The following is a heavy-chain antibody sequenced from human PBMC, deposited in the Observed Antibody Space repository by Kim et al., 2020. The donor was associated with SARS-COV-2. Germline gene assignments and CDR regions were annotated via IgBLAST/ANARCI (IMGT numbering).Heavy chain of an antibody. Sequence: SETLSLTCTVSGGSISSYYWSWIRQPPGKGLEWIGYIYYSGSTNYNPSLKSRVTISVDTSKNQFSLKLSSVTAADTAVYYCARRSIQDDYVWGSYWFDPWGQGTLVTVSS. J-gene: IGHJ5*02. CDR3: ARRSIQDDYVWGSYWFDP. V-gene: IGHV4-59*08. D-gene: IGHD3-16*01. CDR2: IYYSGST. CDR1: GGSISSYY.